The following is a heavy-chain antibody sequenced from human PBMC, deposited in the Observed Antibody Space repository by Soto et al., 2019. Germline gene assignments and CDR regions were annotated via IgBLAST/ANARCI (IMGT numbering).Heavy chain of an antibody. V-gene: IGHV3-23*01. CDR1: GHTFHSYA. CDR2: ISGSGGST. D-gene: IGHD3-3*01. Sequence: PGGSLRLSCVASGHTFHSYAMNWVRQAPGKGLEWVSYISGSGGSTYYADSVKGRFTISRDNSKNTLYLQMNSLRAEDTAVYYCAKIPETNYDFWTLFDYWGQGTLVTVSS. CDR3: AKIPETNYDFWTLFDY. J-gene: IGHJ4*02.